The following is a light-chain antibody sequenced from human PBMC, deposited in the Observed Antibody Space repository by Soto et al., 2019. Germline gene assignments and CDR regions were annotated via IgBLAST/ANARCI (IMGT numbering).Light chain of an antibody. CDR2: DVS. J-gene: IGLJ1*01. CDR1: SSDVGGYNY. V-gene: IGLV2-14*01. Sequence: QSVLTQPASVSGSPGQSITISCTGTSSDVGGYNYVSWYQQHPGKAPKVMIYDVSHRPSGVSNRFSGSKSGNTASLTISGLQAEDEADYYCSSYTSSTTPYVFGTGTKLTGL. CDR3: SSYTSSTTPYV.